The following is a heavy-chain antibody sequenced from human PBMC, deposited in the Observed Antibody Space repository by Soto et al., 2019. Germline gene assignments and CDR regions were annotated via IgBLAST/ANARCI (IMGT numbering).Heavy chain of an antibody. V-gene: IGHV3-23*01. D-gene: IGHD3-10*02. CDR2: ISGSGDSS. CDR3: AKVGIRMFSHKHHFEH. CDR1: GFTFSSFG. Sequence: QPGGSLRLSCTASGFTFSSFGMAWVRQAPGKGLEWVSAISGSGDSSYYADSVKGRFTISRDNPNNTLYLQMNSLRAEDTAVYYCAKVGIRMFSHKHHFEHWGQGTQVTVSS. J-gene: IGHJ4*02.